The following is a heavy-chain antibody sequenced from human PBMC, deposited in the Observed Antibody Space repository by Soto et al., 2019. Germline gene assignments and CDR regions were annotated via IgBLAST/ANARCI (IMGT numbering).Heavy chain of an antibody. CDR2: ISSSSSTI. J-gene: IGHJ3*02. Sequence: EVQLVESGGGLVQPGGSLRLSCAASGFTFSSYSMNWVRQAPGKGLEWVSYISSSSSTIYYADSVKGRFTISRDNAKNSLYLQMNSLRAEDTAVYYCARTSIGYCSGGSCYPDAFDIWGQGTMATVSS. D-gene: IGHD2-15*01. V-gene: IGHV3-48*01. CDR3: ARTSIGYCSGGSCYPDAFDI. CDR1: GFTFSSYS.